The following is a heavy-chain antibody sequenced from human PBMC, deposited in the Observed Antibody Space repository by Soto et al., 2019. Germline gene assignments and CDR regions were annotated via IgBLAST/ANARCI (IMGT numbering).Heavy chain of an antibody. CDR1: GGAISSGNW. CDR3: ARMTEYSSSSVPFDY. J-gene: IGHJ4*02. V-gene: IGHV4-4*02. D-gene: IGHD6-6*01. Sequence: SETLSLTCAVSGGAISSGNWWSWGRQPPGEGLEWIGEIYHSGSTNYNPSLKSRVTISVDKSKNQFSLKLRSVTAADTAVYYCARMTEYSSSSVPFDYWGQGTLVTVSS. CDR2: IYHSGST.